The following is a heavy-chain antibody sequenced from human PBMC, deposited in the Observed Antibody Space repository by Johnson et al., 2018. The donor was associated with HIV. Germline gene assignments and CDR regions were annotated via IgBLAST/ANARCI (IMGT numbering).Heavy chain of an antibody. D-gene: IGHD5-18*01. CDR1: GLNFSDYG. J-gene: IGHJ3*02. CDR2: ISFDGSNE. V-gene: IGHV3-30*04. Sequence: QVQLVESGGGVVQPGRSVRLSCAASGLNFSDYGMHWVRQAPGKGLEWVAVISFDGSNEYYADSVKGRFTISRDNSKNTLYLQMNSLRAEDTAVYYCAKVDTAMVNAFDIWGQGTMVTVSS. CDR3: AKVDTAMVNAFDI.